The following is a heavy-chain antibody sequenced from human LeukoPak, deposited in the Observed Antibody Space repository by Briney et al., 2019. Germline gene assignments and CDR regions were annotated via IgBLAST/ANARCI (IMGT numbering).Heavy chain of an antibody. J-gene: IGHJ6*02. CDR3: AKDRSSGSYLRYYYYYGMDV. CDR1: GFTFSSYG. Sequence: GGSLRLSCAASGFTFSSYGMHWVRQAPGKGLEWVAVISYDGSNKYYADSVKGRFTISRDNSKNTLYLQMNSLRAEDTAVYHCAKDRSSGSYLRYYYYYGMDVWGQGTTVTVSS. D-gene: IGHD1-26*01. V-gene: IGHV3-30*18. CDR2: ISYDGSNK.